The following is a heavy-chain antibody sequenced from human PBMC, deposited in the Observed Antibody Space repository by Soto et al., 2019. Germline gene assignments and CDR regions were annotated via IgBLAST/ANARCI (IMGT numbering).Heavy chain of an antibody. V-gene: IGHV1-18*04. CDR1: GYTFTNYD. J-gene: IGHJ4*02. Sequence: ASVKVSCKASGYTFTNYDFIWVRQAPGQGLEWMGWIIPHSGDTNYEQKLQGRVTMTTDTSTNTAYMELRSLRSDDTAVYYCARGMITGNYLAYWGQGTLVTVS. CDR3: ARGMITGNYLAY. CDR2: IIPHSGDT. D-gene: IGHD1-20*01.